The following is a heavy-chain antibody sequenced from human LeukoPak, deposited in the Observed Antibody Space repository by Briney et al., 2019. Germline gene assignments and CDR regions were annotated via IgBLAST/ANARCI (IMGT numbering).Heavy chain of an antibody. V-gene: IGHV1-2*02. J-gene: IGHJ6*03. CDR2: INPSSGGT. CDR1: GYTFTGYY. CDR3: ARVAQGCSGGSCYPEYMDV. Sequence: ASVKVSCKASGYTFTGYYMHWVRQAPGQGLEWMGWINPSSGGTNYAQKFQGRVTMTRDTSISTAYMELSRLRSDDTAVYYCARVAQGCSGGSCYPEYMDVWGKGTTVTISS. D-gene: IGHD2-15*01.